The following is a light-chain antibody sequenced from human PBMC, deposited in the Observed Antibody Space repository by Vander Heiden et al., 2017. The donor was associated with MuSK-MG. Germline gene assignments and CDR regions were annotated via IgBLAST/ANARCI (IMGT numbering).Light chain of an antibody. CDR1: SHDVGNYNF. CDR2: EVN. Sequence: QSALTQPASVSGSPRQSITISCTGSSHDVGNYNFVSCFQHRPGDAPKLILYEVNKRPSAVSNRFSGSKAGNTASLTISGPRDEDEADFHFCSYAGSSKWIFGGGTKLTVL. J-gene: IGLJ2*01. V-gene: IGLV2-23*02. CDR3: CSYAGSSKWI.